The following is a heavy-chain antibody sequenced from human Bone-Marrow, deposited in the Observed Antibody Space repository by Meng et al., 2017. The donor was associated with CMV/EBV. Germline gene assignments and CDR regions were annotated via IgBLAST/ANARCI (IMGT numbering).Heavy chain of an antibody. CDR3: AREAMVRENWFDP. CDR1: GGSISSGSYY. J-gene: IGHJ5*02. Sequence: SGGSISSGSYYWSWIRQPAGKGLEWIGRIYTSGSTNYNPSLKSRVTISVDTSKNQFSLKLSSVTAADTAVYYCAREAMVRENWFDPWGQGTLVTVSS. V-gene: IGHV4-61*02. CDR2: IYTSGST. D-gene: IGHD3-10*01.